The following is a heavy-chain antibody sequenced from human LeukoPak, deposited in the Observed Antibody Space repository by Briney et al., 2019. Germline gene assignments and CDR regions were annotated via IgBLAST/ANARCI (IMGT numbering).Heavy chain of an antibody. CDR2: ISWESGSI. Sequence: PGRSLRLSCAASGFTFDDYAMHWVRQAPGKGLEWVSGISWESGSIGYADSVKGRFTISRDNAKNSLYLQMNSLRAEDTALYYCAKDINLGITMVRGEGYFDYWGQGTLVTVSS. CDR3: AKDINLGITMVRGEGYFDY. CDR1: GFTFDDYA. D-gene: IGHD3-10*01. V-gene: IGHV3-9*01. J-gene: IGHJ4*02.